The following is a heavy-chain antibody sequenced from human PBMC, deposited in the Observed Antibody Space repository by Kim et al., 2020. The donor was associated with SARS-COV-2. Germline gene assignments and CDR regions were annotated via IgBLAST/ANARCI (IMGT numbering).Heavy chain of an antibody. D-gene: IGHD4-17*01. CDR3: AKATVLGEIDY. Sequence: GGSLRLSCAASGFTFSSYGMHWVRQAPGKGLEWVAVISYDGSNKYYADSVKGRFTISRDNSKNTLYLQMNSLRAEDTAVYYCAKATVLGEIDYWGQGTLVTVSS. CDR2: ISYDGSNK. CDR1: GFTFSSYG. V-gene: IGHV3-30*18. J-gene: IGHJ4*02.